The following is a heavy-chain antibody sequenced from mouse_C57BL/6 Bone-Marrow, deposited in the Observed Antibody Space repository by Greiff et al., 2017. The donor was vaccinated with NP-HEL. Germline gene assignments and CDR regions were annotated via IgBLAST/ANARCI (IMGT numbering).Heavy chain of an antibody. CDR2: IDPSDSYT. Sequence: QVQLQQPGAELVRPGTSVKLSCKASGYTFTSYWMHWVKQRPGQGLEWIGVIDPSDSYTNYNQKFKGKATLTVDTSSSTAYMQLSSLTSEDSAVYYCARGRIRGFYAMDYWGQGTSVTVS. J-gene: IGHJ4*01. CDR1: GYTFTSYW. V-gene: IGHV1-59*01. D-gene: IGHD3-3*01. CDR3: ARGRIRGFYAMDY.